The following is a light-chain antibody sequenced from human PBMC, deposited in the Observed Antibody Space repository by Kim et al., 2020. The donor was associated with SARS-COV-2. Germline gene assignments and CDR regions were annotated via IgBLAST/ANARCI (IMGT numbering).Light chain of an antibody. J-gene: IGLJ3*02. Sequence: QSVLTQSPSASASLGASVKLTCTLSSAHSDYAIAWHQKQSEKAPRFLITVDDDGSHTRGYGVADRFSGSSSGAERYLTISGLRPDDEADYYCLTWGPGIRVFGGGTQLTVL. CDR1: SAHSDYA. CDR2: VDDDGSH. CDR3: LTWGPGIRV. V-gene: IGLV4-69*01.